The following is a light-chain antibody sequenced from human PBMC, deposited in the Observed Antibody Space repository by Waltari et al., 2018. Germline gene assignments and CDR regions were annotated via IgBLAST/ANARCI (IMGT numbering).Light chain of an antibody. CDR2: DTR. Sequence: QAVVTQEPSLTVSPGGTVTLTCGSSTGAVTSGPFPYWFPQTPGQAPMTRIYDTRNKHSWKPSRFSGSLLGGKAALTLSGAQPEDEAEYYCLLSYSGPRVFGGGTKLTGL. V-gene: IGLV7-46*01. J-gene: IGLJ2*01. CDR1: TGAVTSGPF. CDR3: LLSYSGPRV.